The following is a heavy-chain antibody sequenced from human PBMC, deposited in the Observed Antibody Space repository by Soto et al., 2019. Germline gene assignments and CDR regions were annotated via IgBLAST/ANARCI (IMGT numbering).Heavy chain of an antibody. Sequence: VQLVESGGGVVQPGRSLRLSCAASGFIFSSFGMHWVRQAPGKGLEWVSYISSSSSYTNYADSVKGRFTISRDNAKNSLYLQMNSLRAEDTAVYYCARDRVQLWPYFDYWGQGTLVTVSS. CDR3: ARDRVQLWPYFDY. J-gene: IGHJ4*02. V-gene: IGHV3-21*05. D-gene: IGHD5-18*01. CDR1: GFIFSSFG. CDR2: ISSSSSYT.